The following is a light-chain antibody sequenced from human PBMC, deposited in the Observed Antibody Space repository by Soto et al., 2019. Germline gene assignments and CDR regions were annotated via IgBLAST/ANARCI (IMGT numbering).Light chain of an antibody. V-gene: IGKV1-39*01. CDR3: QQSYGTPPVT. J-gene: IGKJ5*01. Sequence: DIEVTQSPSSLSASVGDRVTITCRASHHISTYLNWYQQKPGKAPKLLIHAASSLQSGVPSRFSGSGSGTDFTLTISSLQPEDFATYYCQQSYGTPPVTFGQGTRLENK. CDR2: AAS. CDR1: HHISTY.